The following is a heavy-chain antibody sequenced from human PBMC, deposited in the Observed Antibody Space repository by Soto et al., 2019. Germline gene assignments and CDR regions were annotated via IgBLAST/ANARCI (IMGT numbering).Heavy chain of an antibody. Sequence: GGSLRLSCAASGFTFTSYGLNLVRQATGKGLEWVSYISTSGTNIYYADSVKGRFTISRDNAKNSLYLQMNSLRAEDTAVYYCAKGYTGGWLRAGHFEYWAEGALVTVCS. CDR1: GFTFTSYG. D-gene: IGHD6-19*01. CDR3: AKGYTGGWLRAGHFEY. CDR2: ISTSGTNI. V-gene: IGHV3-48*03. J-gene: IGHJ4*02.